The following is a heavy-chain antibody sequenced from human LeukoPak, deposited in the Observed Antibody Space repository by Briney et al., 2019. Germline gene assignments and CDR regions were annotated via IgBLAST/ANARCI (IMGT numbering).Heavy chain of an antibody. CDR1: GFTFSSYG. CDR3: AKDYRYDWAPDAFDI. V-gene: IGHV3-30*18. CDR2: ISYDGSNK. J-gene: IGHJ3*02. Sequence: PGGSLRLSCAASGFTFSSYGMHWVRQAPGKGLEWVAVISYDGSNKYYADSVKGRFTISRDNSKNTLYLQMNSLRAEDTAVYYCAKDYRYDWAPDAFDIWGQGTMVTVSS. D-gene: IGHD3-16*01.